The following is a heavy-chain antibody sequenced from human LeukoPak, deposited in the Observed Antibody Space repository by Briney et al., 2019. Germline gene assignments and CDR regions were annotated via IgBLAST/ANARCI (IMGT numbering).Heavy chain of an antibody. D-gene: IGHD3-22*01. CDR1: GFTFSSYS. V-gene: IGHV3-21*01. J-gene: IGHJ4*02. CDR2: FSSSGTYI. Sequence: PGGSLRLSCAASGFTFSSYSMNWVRQASGKGLEWVSSFSSSGTYIYYADSVKGRFTISRDNAKNSLYLQMNSLRAEDTAVYYCARGAAYYDTSGYDRFDYWGQGTLVTVSS. CDR3: ARGAAYYDTSGYDRFDY.